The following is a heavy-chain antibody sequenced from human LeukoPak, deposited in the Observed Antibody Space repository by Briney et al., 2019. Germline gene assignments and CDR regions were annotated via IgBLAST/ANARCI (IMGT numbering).Heavy chain of an antibody. Sequence: GGSLRLSCAASGFTFSNYAMSWVRQAPGKGLEWVSAISGTGGNTYYADSVKGRFTISRDNSKNTLYLQMNSLGAEDTAVYYCAKDGYLPQQTGDPALDYWGKGPLV. CDR2: ISGTGGNT. CDR1: GFTFSNYA. D-gene: IGHD7-27*01. CDR3: AKDGYLPQQTGDPALDY. J-gene: IGHJ4*02. V-gene: IGHV3-23*01.